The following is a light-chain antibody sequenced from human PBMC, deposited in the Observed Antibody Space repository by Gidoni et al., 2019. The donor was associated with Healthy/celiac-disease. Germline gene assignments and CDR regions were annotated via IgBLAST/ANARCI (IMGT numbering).Light chain of an antibody. Sequence: HSPLTQPASVSGSPGRPITISCTGTSSDVGGYNYVSWYQQHPGKAPKLMIYEVSNRPSGVSNRFSGSKSGNTASLTISGLQAEDEADYYCSSYTSSSTSVVFGGGTKLTVL. CDR2: EVS. V-gene: IGLV2-14*01. CDR1: SSDVGGYNY. CDR3: SSYTSSSTSVV. J-gene: IGLJ2*01.